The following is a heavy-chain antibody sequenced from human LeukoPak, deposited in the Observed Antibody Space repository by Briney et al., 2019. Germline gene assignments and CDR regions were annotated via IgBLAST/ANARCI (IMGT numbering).Heavy chain of an antibody. J-gene: IGHJ6*02. CDR3: AKVTVWYGRMDV. Sequence: GGSLRLSCAASGFTFDDYAMHWVRQAPGKGLEWVSLISGDGGTTYYADSVKGRFTISRDNSKNSLHLQMNSLRTEDTALYYCAKVTVWYGRMDVWGRGTTVTVSS. V-gene: IGHV3-43*02. CDR1: GFTFDDYA. D-gene: IGHD2-15*01. CDR2: ISGDGGTT.